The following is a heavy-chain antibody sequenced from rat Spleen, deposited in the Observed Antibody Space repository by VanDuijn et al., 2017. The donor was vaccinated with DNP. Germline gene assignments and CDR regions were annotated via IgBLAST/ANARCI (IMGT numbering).Heavy chain of an antibody. V-gene: IGHV2S18*01. CDR2: MWSDGDT. D-gene: IGHD4-6*01. J-gene: IGHJ2*01. CDR3: ARNWAGYFDY. Sequence: QVQLKESGPGLVQPSETLSLTCTVSGFSLTSYSVHWVRQHSGKSLEWMGRMWSDGDTSYNSAFTSRLSISRDTSKSQVFLKMSSLQTEDTGTYYCARNWAGYFDYWGQGVMVTVSS. CDR1: GFSLTSYS.